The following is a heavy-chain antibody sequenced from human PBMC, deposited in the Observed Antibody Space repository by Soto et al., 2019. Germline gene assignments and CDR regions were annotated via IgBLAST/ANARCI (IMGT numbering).Heavy chain of an antibody. V-gene: IGHV3-23*01. Sequence: GGSLRLSCAASGFTFSSYAMSWVRQAPGKGLEWVSAISGSGGSTYYADSVKGRFTISRDNSKNTLYLQMNSLRAEDTAVYYCAYMITFGGVIVRPIDAFDIWGQGTMVTVSS. CDR1: GFTFSSYA. J-gene: IGHJ3*02. D-gene: IGHD3-16*02. CDR3: AYMITFGGVIVRPIDAFDI. CDR2: ISGSGGST.